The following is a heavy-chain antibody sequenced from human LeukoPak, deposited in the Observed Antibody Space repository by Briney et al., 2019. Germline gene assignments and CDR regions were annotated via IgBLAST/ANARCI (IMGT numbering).Heavy chain of an antibody. V-gene: IGHV1-18*04. Sequence: GASVKVSCKASGYTFSNYIISWVRQAPAQGLEWMGCISAYNGNTNYAQKLQGRVTMTTDTSTSTAYMELRSLRSDDTAVYYCARDRSSSDYWGQGTLVTVSS. D-gene: IGHD3-10*01. J-gene: IGHJ4*02. CDR1: GYTFSNYI. CDR3: ARDRSSSDY. CDR2: ISAYNGNT.